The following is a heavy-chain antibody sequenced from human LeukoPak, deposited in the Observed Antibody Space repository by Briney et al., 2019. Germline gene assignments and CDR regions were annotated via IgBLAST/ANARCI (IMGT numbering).Heavy chain of an antibody. D-gene: IGHD1-7*01. J-gene: IGHJ6*03. CDR1: GFTVSNNY. V-gene: IGHV3-66*02. CDR3: ARSELGRYYYYYMDV. Sequence: GGSLRLSCAASGFTVSNNYMSWVRQAPGKGLEWVSVIYSGGSTYYANSVKGRFTISRDNSKNTLYLQMNSLRVEDTAVYYCARSELGRYYYYYMDVWGKGTTVTVSS. CDR2: IYSGGST.